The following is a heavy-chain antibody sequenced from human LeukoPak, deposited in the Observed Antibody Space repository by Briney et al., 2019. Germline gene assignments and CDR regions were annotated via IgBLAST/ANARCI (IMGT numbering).Heavy chain of an antibody. Sequence: ASVKVSCKASGGTFSSYAISWVRQAAGKGLEWMGGFDPEDGETIYAQKFQGRVTMTEDTSTDTAYMELSSLRSEDTAVYYCATPGEVVTAIGYVYDYWGQGTLVTVSS. J-gene: IGHJ4*02. D-gene: IGHD2-21*02. CDR2: FDPEDGET. V-gene: IGHV1-24*01. CDR1: GGTFSSYA. CDR3: ATPGEVVTAIGYVYDY.